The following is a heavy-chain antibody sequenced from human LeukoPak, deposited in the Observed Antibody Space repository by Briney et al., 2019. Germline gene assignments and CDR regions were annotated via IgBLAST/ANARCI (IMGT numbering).Heavy chain of an antibody. CDR1: GGSFSGDY. D-gene: IGHD3-16*02. CDR2: INHRGST. J-gene: IGHJ4*02. Sequence: SETLSLTCAVYGGSFSGDYWSWIRQPPGKGLEWIGEINHRGSTNYNPSLKSRVTISVDTSQNQFSLQLSPVTAADTAVYYCARASRYNDYVWGSYRYIAPSFAYCGQGTLVTASS. V-gene: IGHV4-34*01. CDR3: ARASRYNDYVWGSYRYIAPSFAY.